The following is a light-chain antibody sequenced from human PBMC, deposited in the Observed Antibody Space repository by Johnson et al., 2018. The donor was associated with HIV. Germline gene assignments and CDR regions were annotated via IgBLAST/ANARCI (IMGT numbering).Light chain of an antibody. V-gene: IGLV1-51*01. CDR1: SSNIGNNY. J-gene: IGLJ1*01. CDR3: GTWDSSLSVYV. CDR2: DNN. Sequence: QLVLTQPPSVSAAPGQKVTISCSGSSSNIGNNYVSWYQQLPGTAPKLLIYDNNKRPSGIPDRFSGSKSGTSATLGITGLQTGDEADYYCGTWDSSLSVYVFVKRTKVTVL.